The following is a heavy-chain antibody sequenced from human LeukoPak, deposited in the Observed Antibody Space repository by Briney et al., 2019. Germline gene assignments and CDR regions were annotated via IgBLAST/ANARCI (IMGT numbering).Heavy chain of an antibody. J-gene: IGHJ3*02. V-gene: IGHV4-34*01. CDR1: GGSFSGYY. Sequence: NPSETLSLTCAVYGGSFSGYYWSWIRQPPGNGLEWIGEINHSGSTNYNPSLKSRVTISVDTSKNQFSLKLSSVTAADTAVYYCASGQDAFDIWGQGTMVTVSS. CDR3: ASGQDAFDI. CDR2: INHSGST.